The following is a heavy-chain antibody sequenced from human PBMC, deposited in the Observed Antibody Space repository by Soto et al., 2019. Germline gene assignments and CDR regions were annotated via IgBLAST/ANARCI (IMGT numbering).Heavy chain of an antibody. CDR1: GYSFTSYW. CDR2: IDPSDSFT. D-gene: IGHD3-22*01. J-gene: IGHJ6*02. Sequence: GESLKISCKGSGYSFTSYWISWVRQMPGKGLEWMGRIDPSDSFTNYSPSFQRHVTISADKVISTAYLQWSSLKASDTAMYYCARQGYYYYDSSGYYKNYYYYGMDVWGQGTTVTVSS. V-gene: IGHV5-10-1*01. CDR3: ARQGYYYYDSSGYYKNYYYYGMDV.